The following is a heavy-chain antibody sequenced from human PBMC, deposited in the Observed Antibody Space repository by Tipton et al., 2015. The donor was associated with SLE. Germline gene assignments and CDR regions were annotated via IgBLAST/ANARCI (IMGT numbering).Heavy chain of an antibody. J-gene: IGHJ3*01. CDR2: LYNSGYS. CDR1: GGSISTYY. V-gene: IGHV4-59*01. CDR3: ARGALDGGNDAFDL. Sequence: LRLSCTVSGGSISTYYWTWIRQPPGRGLEWIGYLYNSGYSSYNPSLKSRVATSADTSKNHFSLRLNSVTAADTAVYYCARGALDGGNDAFDLWGQGTMVTVSS. D-gene: IGHD3-16*01.